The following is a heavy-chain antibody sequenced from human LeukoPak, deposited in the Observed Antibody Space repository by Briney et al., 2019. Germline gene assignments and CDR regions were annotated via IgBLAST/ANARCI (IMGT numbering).Heavy chain of an antibody. CDR1: GFTFADA. CDR3: AKGDSSGSKDY. V-gene: IGHV3-9*01. CDR2: ISWNSGTI. D-gene: IGHD3-22*01. Sequence: GGSLRLSCAASGFTFADAMHWVRQAPGKGLEWVSGISWNSGTIGYADSVKGRFTVSRDNARNSLYLQMNSLRAEDTALYYCAKGDSSGSKDYWGQGTLVTVSS. J-gene: IGHJ4*02.